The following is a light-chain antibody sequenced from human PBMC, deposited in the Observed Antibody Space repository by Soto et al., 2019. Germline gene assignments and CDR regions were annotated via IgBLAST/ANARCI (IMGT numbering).Light chain of an antibody. Sequence: EFVLTQSPATLYLFPGDRATRSCRASQNITHYLAWYQVKPGQAPRLLIYAASNRATGLPDRFSGSGSGTDFTLTISRLEPEDFAVYYCQQYGSSGTFGQGTKVEIK. J-gene: IGKJ1*01. CDR2: AAS. CDR3: QQYGSSGT. V-gene: IGKV3-20*01. CDR1: QNITHY.